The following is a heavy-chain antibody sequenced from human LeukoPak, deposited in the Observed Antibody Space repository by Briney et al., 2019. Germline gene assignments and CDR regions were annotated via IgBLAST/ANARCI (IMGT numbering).Heavy chain of an antibody. CDR1: GFTFTSYS. Sequence: GGSLRLSCAASGFTFTSYSMNWVRQAPGKGLEWVSSISSSSSYTYYADSVKGRFTLSRDNAKNSLYLQMNSLRAEDTAVYYCARAIQNYYGSGSYYRDAFDIWGQGTMVTVSS. V-gene: IGHV3-21*01. CDR3: ARAIQNYYGSGSYYRDAFDI. CDR2: ISSSSSYT. D-gene: IGHD3-10*01. J-gene: IGHJ3*02.